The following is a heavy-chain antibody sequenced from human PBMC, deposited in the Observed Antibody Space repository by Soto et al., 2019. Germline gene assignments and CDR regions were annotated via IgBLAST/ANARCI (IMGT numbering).Heavy chain of an antibody. CDR2: IYYSGST. CDR3: SGDPTYQYAL. V-gene: IGHV4-59*13. J-gene: IGHJ4*02. Sequence: LALTRTIPGGSMSSYYWSWIGQPPGKGMEWIGYIYYSGSTNYNPSLKRRVTIPVDTSTTQFSLKLSSGTAADPAVYYCSGDPTYQYALWAQRTLVRVSS. D-gene: IGHD2-8*01. CDR1: GGSMSSYY.